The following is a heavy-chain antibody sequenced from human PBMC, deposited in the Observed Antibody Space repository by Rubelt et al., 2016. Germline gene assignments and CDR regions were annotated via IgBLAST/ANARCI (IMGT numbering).Heavy chain of an antibody. Sequence: VQLVESGGGLVQPGGSLRLSCAASGFTFSSYAMHWVRQAPGKGLEWVAVISYDGSNKYYADSVKGRFTISRDNSKNTLYLQMNSLRAEDTAVYYCARSSNDYGDYFDYWGQG. D-gene: IGHD4-17*01. CDR2: ISYDGSNK. CDR1: GFTFSSYA. V-gene: IGHV3-30*04. J-gene: IGHJ4*02. CDR3: ARSSNDYGDYFDY.